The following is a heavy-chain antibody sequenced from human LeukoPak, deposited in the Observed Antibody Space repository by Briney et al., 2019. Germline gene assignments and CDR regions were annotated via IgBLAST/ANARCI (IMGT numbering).Heavy chain of an antibody. Sequence: PSETLSLTCSVSGGSISGYAWSWIRQPPGRGLDLIGYIYHSGSTYYNPSLRSRVSISLDTSKNQFSLKLSSVTAADTAVYYCARDGAAGGIYGYFPNWGQGTLVTVSS. CDR2: IYHSGST. D-gene: IGHD6-13*01. J-gene: IGHJ4*02. CDR3: ARDGAAGGIYGYFPN. CDR1: GGSISGYA. V-gene: IGHV4-59*01.